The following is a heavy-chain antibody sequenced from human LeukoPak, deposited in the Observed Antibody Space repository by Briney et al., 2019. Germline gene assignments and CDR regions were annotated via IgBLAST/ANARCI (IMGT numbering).Heavy chain of an antibody. V-gene: IGHV4-59*12. Sequence: SETLSLTCTVSGGSISNYYWSWIRQTPGKGLEWIGYISYSGSTNYNPSLKGRVTISVDTSKNQFSLKLSSVTAADTAVYYCARENYYDSSGYMFDYWGQGTLVTVSS. CDR1: GGSISNYY. CDR3: ARENYYDSSGYMFDY. D-gene: IGHD3-22*01. J-gene: IGHJ4*02. CDR2: ISYSGST.